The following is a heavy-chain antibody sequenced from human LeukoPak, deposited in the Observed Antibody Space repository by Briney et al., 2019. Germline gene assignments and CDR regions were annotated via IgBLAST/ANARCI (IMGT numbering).Heavy chain of an antibody. CDR2: MNHSGST. D-gene: IGHD3-10*01. Sequence: PSETLSLTCAVYGGSFSGYYWSWIRQPPGKGLEWIGEMNHSGSTNYNPSLKSRVTISVDTSKNQFSLKLSSVTAADTAVYYCARGGAWEVQGVIIRLSLNRYYFDYWGQGTLVTVSS. CDR3: ARGGAWEVQGVIIRLSLNRYYFDY. J-gene: IGHJ4*02. V-gene: IGHV4-34*01. CDR1: GGSFSGYY.